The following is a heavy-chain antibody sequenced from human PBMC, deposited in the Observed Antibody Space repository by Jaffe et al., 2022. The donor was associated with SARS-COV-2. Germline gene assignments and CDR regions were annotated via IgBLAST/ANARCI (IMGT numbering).Heavy chain of an antibody. V-gene: IGHV2-26*02. D-gene: IGHD2-2*01. J-gene: IGHJ6*02. CDR1: GFSLSNARVG. CDR2: IFSNDEK. Sequence: QVTLKESGPVLVKPTETLTLTCTVSGFSLSNARVGVSWIRQPPGKALEWLAHIFSNDEKSYKTSLKSRVTISKDTSKSQVVLTMTNMDPLDTGKYYCARTGEYATSFPGIRGEPPVNYYDFYGMDVWGQGTTVTVSS. CDR3: ARTGEYATSFPGIRGEPPVNYYDFYGMDV.